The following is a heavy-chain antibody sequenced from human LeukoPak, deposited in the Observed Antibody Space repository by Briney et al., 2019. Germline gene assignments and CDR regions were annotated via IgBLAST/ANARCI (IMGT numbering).Heavy chain of an antibody. CDR2: IYPGDSDT. CDR1: GYSFTTYW. D-gene: IGHD7-27*01. V-gene: IGHV5-51*01. CDR3: ASATGDYSYFDY. Sequence: GESLKISCKTSGYSFTTYWIGWVRQMPGKGLEWVAIIYPGDSDTKYSPSFQGQATISADKSITTAYLRWSSLKASDTAMYYCASATGDYSYFDYWGQGTLVTVSS. J-gene: IGHJ4*02.